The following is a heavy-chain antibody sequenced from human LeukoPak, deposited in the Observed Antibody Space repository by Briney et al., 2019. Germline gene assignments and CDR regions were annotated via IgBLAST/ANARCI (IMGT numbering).Heavy chain of an antibody. CDR1: GGSFSGYY. CDR2: INHSGST. V-gene: IGHV4-34*01. D-gene: IGHD1-26*01. CDR3: ARDGELRDY. J-gene: IGHJ4*02. Sequence: SETLSLTCAVYGGSFSGYYWSWIRQPPGKGLEWIGEINHSGSTNYNPSLKSRVTISVDTSKNQFSLKLSSVTAADAAVYYCARDGELRDYWGQGTLVTVSS.